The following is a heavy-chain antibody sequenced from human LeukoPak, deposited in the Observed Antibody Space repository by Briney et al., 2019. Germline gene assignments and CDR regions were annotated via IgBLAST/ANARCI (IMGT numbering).Heavy chain of an antibody. CDR3: ASLPGYYDSSGYYGAKYYFDY. CDR2: IIPIFGTA. Sequence: SVTVSFTASGGTFSIYAISWVRQAPGQGLEWMGGIIPIFGTANYAQKFQGRVTITADESTSTAYMELSSLRSEDTAVYYCASLPGYYDSSGYYGAKYYFDYWGQGTLVTVSS. CDR1: GGTFSIYA. V-gene: IGHV1-69*01. D-gene: IGHD3-22*01. J-gene: IGHJ4*02.